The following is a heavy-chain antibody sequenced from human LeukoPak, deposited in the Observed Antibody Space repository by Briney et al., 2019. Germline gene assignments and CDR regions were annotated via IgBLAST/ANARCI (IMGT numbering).Heavy chain of an antibody. Sequence: SETLSLTCAVYGGSFGGYYWSWLRQPPGKGLEWIGEINHSGNTNYNPSLKSRVTISVDTSKNQFSLKLSSVTAADTAVYYCARVRRGRATVTGGNWFDPWGQGTLVTVSS. J-gene: IGHJ5*02. V-gene: IGHV4-34*01. CDR3: ARVRRGRATVTGGNWFDP. D-gene: IGHD4-17*01. CDR2: INHSGNT. CDR1: GGSFGGYY.